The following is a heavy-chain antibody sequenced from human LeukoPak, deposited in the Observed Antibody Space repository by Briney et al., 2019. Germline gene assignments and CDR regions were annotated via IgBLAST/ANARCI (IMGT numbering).Heavy chain of an antibody. CDR1: GVTFSSYG. CDR3: AKAYAPAYGDWNWFDP. D-gene: IGHD4-17*01. Sequence: GGSLRLSCAASGVTFSSYGMHWVRQAPGKGLEWVAVISYDGSNKYYADSVKGRFTISRDNSKNTLYLQMNSLRAEDTAVYYCAKAYAPAYGDWNWFDPWGQGTLVTVSS. V-gene: IGHV3-30*18. J-gene: IGHJ5*02. CDR2: ISYDGSNK.